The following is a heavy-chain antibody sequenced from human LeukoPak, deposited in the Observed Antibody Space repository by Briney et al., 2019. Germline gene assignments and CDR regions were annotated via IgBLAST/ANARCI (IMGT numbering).Heavy chain of an antibody. J-gene: IGHJ2*01. V-gene: IGHV3-23*01. Sequence: PGGSLRLSCAASGFTFSSYAMSWVRQAPGKGLEWVSAISGSGGSTYYADSVKGRLTISRDNSKNSLYLQMNSLRAEDTAVYYCARDGEGYWYFDLWGRGTLVTVSS. D-gene: IGHD3-3*01. CDR1: GFTFSSYA. CDR3: ARDGEGYWYFDL. CDR2: ISGSGGST.